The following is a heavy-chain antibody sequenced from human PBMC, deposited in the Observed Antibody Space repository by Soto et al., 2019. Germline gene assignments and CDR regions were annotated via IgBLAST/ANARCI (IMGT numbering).Heavy chain of an antibody. J-gene: IGHJ4*02. V-gene: IGHV3-74*01. Sequence: GGSLRLSCAASGFTFNSYWMHWVRQAPGKGLVWVSRINSDESITDYADSVEGRFTISRDNAKNMLYLQMNSLRAEDTAVYYCARDFGPTIAARVPFDYWGQGILVTVS. CDR1: GFTFNSYW. CDR2: INSDESIT. D-gene: IGHD6-6*01. CDR3: ARDFGPTIAARVPFDY.